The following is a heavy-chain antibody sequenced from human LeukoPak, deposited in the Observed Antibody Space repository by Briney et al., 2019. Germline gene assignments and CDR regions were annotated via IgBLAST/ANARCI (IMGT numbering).Heavy chain of an antibody. D-gene: IGHD6-13*01. V-gene: IGHV4-30-4*01. CDR3: ARDTGRAAAGLDY. CDR1: GGSISSGDYY. J-gene: IGHJ4*02. CDR2: IYYSGST. Sequence: PSETLSLTCTVSGGSISSGDYYWSWIRQPPGKGLEWIGYIYYSGSTYYNPSLKSRVTISVDTSKNLFSLKLSSVTAADTAVYYCARDTGRAAAGLDYWGQGTLVTVSS.